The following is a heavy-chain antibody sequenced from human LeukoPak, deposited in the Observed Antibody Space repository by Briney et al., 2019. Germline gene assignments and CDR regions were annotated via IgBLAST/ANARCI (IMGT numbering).Heavy chain of an antibody. V-gene: IGHV1-18*01. Sequence: AASVKVSCKASGYAFTNYAISWVRQAPGQGLEWMGLISVYNGNTNYAQKLQGRVTMTADTSTNTAYMELRSLRSDDTAVYYCARGYCSSATCRHFDYWGQGALVTVSS. D-gene: IGHD2-2*01. CDR1: GYAFTNYA. CDR2: ISVYNGNT. CDR3: ARGYCSSATCRHFDY. J-gene: IGHJ4*02.